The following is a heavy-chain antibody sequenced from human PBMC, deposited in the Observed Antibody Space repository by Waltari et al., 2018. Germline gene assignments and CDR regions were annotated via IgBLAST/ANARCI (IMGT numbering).Heavy chain of an antibody. CDR1: GFTFTNAW. Sequence: EVQLVESGGGLVKPGGSLRLSCAASGFTFTNAWMSWVRQAPGRGLEWPGRIKSKTDGETTDYATPVKGRFTTSRDDSKNTVYRQMNSLKFADTAVYYCTTGDYGDYLNKWGQGTLVTVSS. D-gene: IGHD4-17*01. CDR3: TTGDYGDYLNK. J-gene: IGHJ4*02. CDR2: IKSKTDGETT. V-gene: IGHV3-15*01.